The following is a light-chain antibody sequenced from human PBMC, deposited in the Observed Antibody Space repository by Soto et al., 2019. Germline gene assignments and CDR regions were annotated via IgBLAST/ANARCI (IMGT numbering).Light chain of an antibody. CDR1: QGISNY. CDR2: AAS. CDR3: QKYNGAPPWT. J-gene: IGKJ1*01. V-gene: IGKV1-27*01. Sequence: DIRMTQSPSSLSASVGDRVTITCRASQGISNYLAWYQQKPGKVPKLLIYAASTLQSGVPSRFSGSGSGTDFTLTISSLQPEDVATYYCQKYNGAPPWTFGPGTKVEIK.